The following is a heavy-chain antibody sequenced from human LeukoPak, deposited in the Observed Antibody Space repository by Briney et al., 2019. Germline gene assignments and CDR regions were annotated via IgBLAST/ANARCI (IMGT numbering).Heavy chain of an antibody. CDR3: AKDPTSGYYTHYYYYYMDV. J-gene: IGHJ6*03. CDR1: GFTFSSYP. V-gene: IGHV3-64*01. D-gene: IGHD3-3*01. Sequence: GGSLRLSCAASGFTFSSYPMHWVRQAPGKGLEYVSAISSDGGSTYYANSVKGRFTISRDNSKNTLYLQMNSLRAEDTAVYYCAKDPTSGYYTHYYYYYMDVWGKGTTVTVSS. CDR2: ISSDGGST.